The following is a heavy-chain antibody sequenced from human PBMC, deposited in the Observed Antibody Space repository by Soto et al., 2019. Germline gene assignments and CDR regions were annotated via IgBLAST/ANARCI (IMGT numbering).Heavy chain of an antibody. Sequence: VQLQESGPGLVTPSQTLSLTCTVFGGSVSIGDYLWSWIRQRPGKGLEWIGYIHDSGNTYYNPSLKSRVTISLDTTKNQFSPKVTSMTAADTAVYFCARARGGDSGDYASLFDRWCQGNLGTVSS. CDR3: ARARGGDSGDYASLFDR. V-gene: IGHV4-30-4*01. D-gene: IGHD4-17*01. J-gene: IGHJ5*02. CDR1: GGSVSIGDYL. CDR2: IHDSGNT.